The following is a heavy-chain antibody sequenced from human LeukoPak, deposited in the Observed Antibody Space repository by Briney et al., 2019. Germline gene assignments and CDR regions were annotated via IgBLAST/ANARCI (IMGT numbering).Heavy chain of an antibody. J-gene: IGHJ4*02. CDR1: GFTFSIYG. Sequence: PGRSLRLSCAPSGFTFSIYGMHWVRQAPGKGQGWVSVISYDGSNKYYADSVKGRFTISRDNSKNTLYLQMNSLRAEDTAVYYCESEGGDGPFDYWGQGTLVTVSS. D-gene: IGHD5-24*01. CDR3: ESEGGDGPFDY. CDR2: ISYDGSNK. V-gene: IGHV3-30*03.